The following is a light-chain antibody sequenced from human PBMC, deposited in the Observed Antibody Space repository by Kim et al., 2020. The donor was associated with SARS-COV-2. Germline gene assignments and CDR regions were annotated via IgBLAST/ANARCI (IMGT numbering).Light chain of an antibody. CDR3: NSRDSSGNHQV. V-gene: IGLV3-19*01. CDR1: SLRSYD. J-gene: IGLJ1*01. CDR2: GKN. Sequence: AFEQTVRITCQGDSLRSYDASWYQQKPGQAPVLVIYGKNNRPSGIPDRFSGSSSGNTASVTITGAQAEDEADYYCNSRDSSGNHQVFGTGTKVTVL.